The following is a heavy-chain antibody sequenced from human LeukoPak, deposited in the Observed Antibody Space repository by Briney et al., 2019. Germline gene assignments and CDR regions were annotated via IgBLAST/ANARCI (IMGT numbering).Heavy chain of an antibody. CDR3: ARELETAFDY. Sequence: PGGSLRLSCAASGFTFSIYEMNWVRQAPGKGLEWVSYISSPGSTIFYADFVKGRFTISRDNAKNSLYLQMNSLRAEDTAVYYCARELETAFDYWGQGTLVTVSS. V-gene: IGHV3-48*03. CDR2: ISSPGSTI. CDR1: GFTFSIYE. J-gene: IGHJ4*02. D-gene: IGHD5-18*01.